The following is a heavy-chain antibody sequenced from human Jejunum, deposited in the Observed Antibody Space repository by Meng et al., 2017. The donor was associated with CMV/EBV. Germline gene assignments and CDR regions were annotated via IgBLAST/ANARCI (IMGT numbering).Heavy chain of an antibody. CDR2: ISWNSGNA. V-gene: IGHV3-9*01. CDR3: AKAPSGGWNYFFYFDI. D-gene: IGHD1-7*01. CDR1: LYKDA. J-gene: IGHJ4*02. Sequence: LYKDAMHWVRQVPGKGLEGVSGISWNSGNAGYADSVKGRFTISRDNAKNSLYLEMNSLRPDDTALYYCAKAPSGGWNYFFYFDIWGQGTRVTVSS.